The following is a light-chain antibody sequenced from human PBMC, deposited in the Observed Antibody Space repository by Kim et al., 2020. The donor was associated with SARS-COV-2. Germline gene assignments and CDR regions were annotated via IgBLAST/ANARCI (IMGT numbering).Light chain of an antibody. Sequence: DIQMTQSPSTLSASVGETVSITCRASQNIKTWLAWYQQKPGRAPKLLIYDESSLESGVPSRFSGSGSGTRFTLTIRSLQPDDFATYYCQQYHTYAWTFGQGTKVDIK. J-gene: IGKJ1*01. V-gene: IGKV1-5*01. CDR2: DES. CDR1: QNIKTW. CDR3: QQYHTYAWT.